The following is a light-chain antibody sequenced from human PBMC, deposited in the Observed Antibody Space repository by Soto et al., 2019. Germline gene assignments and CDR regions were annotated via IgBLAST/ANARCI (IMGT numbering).Light chain of an antibody. CDR3: SSYAGSSNV. J-gene: IGLJ1*01. Sequence: QSVLTQPASVSGFLGQSITISCTGTSSDITDYNSVSWYQQHPGKAPKLMIYEVTIRPSGVSNRFSGSKSGNTASLTISGLQANDEADYYCSSYAGSSNVFGTGTKLTVL. CDR1: SSDITDYNS. CDR2: EVT. V-gene: IGLV2-14*01.